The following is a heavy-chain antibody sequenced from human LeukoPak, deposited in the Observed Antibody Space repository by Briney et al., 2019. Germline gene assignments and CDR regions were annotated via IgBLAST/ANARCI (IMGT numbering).Heavy chain of an antibody. D-gene: IGHD1-1*01. CDR3: ARDPLEEPYYYYYGMDV. V-gene: IGHV3-30*01. CDR1: GFTFSSYA. J-gene: IGHJ6*02. CDR2: ISYDGSNK. Sequence: GRSLRLSCAASGFTFSSYAMHWVRQAPGKGLEWVAVISYDGSNKYYADSVKGRFTISRDNSKNTLYLQMNSLRAEDTAVYYCARDPLEEPYYYYYGMDVWGQGTTVTVSS.